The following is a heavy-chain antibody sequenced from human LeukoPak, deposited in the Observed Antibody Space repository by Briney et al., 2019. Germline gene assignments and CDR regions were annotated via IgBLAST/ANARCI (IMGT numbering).Heavy chain of an antibody. Sequence: PSETLSLTCTVSGGSISSYYWSWIRQPPGKGLEWIGYIYYSGSTNYNPSLKSRVTISVDTSKNQFSLKLSSVTAADTAVYCCASSLWFGFQHWGQGTLVTVSS. J-gene: IGHJ1*01. V-gene: IGHV4-59*01. CDR1: GGSISSYY. CDR3: ASSLWFGFQH. D-gene: IGHD3-10*01. CDR2: IYYSGST.